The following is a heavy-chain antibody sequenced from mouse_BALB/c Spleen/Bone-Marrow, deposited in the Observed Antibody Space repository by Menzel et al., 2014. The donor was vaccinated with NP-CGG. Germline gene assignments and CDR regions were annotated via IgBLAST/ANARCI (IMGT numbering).Heavy chain of an antibody. V-gene: IGHV1S29*02. J-gene: IGHJ3*01. D-gene: IGHD2-1*01. CDR1: GYTFTDYN. Sequence: VQLKDSGPEPVKPGASVKISCKASGYTFTDYNMHWVKQSHGKSLDWIGYIYPYNGGTGYNQKFKSKATLTVDNSSSTAYMELRSLTSEDSAVYYCARGRAYGNYVWFAYWGQGTLVTVSA. CDR3: ARGRAYGNYVWFAY. CDR2: IYPYNGGT.